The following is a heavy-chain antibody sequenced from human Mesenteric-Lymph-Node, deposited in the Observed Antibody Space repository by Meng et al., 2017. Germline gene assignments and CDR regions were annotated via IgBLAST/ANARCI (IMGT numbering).Heavy chain of an antibody. Sequence: QLKYSGPGLWKPSGTLSLTCVVSGGSISSSYWWTWVRQSPGKGLEWIGEMYHSGTTNYNPSLKSRVTISMGKSNNQLSLKLNSVTAADTAVYYCATQESRDGHNPYWGQGTLVTVSS. CDR1: GGSISSSYW. J-gene: IGHJ4*02. D-gene: IGHD5-24*01. CDR3: ATQESRDGHNPY. V-gene: IGHV4-4*02. CDR2: MYHSGTT.